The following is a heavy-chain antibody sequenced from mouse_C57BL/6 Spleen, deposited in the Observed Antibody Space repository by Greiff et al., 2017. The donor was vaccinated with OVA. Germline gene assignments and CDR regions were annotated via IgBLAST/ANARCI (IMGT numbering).Heavy chain of an antibody. CDR3: ASYYGSSYRWYFDV. V-gene: IGHV3-6*01. CDR1: GYSITSGYY. Sequence: EVQLQQSGPDLVKPSQSLSLTCSVTGYSITSGYYWNWIRQFPGNKLEWMGYISYDGSNNYNPSLKNRISITRDTSKNQFFLKLNSVTTEDTATYYCASYYGSSYRWYFDVWGTGTTVTVSS. CDR2: ISYDGSN. D-gene: IGHD1-1*01. J-gene: IGHJ1*03.